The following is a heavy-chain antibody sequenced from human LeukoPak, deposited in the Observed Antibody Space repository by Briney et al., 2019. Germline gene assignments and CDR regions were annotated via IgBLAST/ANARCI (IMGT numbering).Heavy chain of an antibody. Sequence: GGSLRLSCAASGFTFSSYAMSWVRQAPGKGLEWVSAISGSGGSTYYADSVKGRFTISRDNSKNTLYLQMNSLRAEDTAVYYCAKEALYDSSGYYYFYFDYWGQGTLVTVSS. V-gene: IGHV3-23*01. CDR1: GFTFSSYA. CDR3: AKEALYDSSGYYYFYFDY. J-gene: IGHJ4*02. CDR2: ISGSGGST. D-gene: IGHD3-22*01.